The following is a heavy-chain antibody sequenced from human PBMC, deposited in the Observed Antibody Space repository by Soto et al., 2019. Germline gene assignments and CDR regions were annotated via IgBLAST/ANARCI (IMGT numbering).Heavy chain of an antibody. D-gene: IGHD5-12*01. J-gene: IGHJ4*02. V-gene: IGHV4-30-4*01. Sequence: PWESLSLACAVSGGSISSLEYYGIWIRKPPGKGLEWIGYIYYSGSTYYNPSLKSRVTISVDTSKNQFSLKLSSVTAADTAVYYCARDVGYVNYWVQGTLVTVAS. CDR2: IYYSGST. CDR1: GGSISSLEYY. CDR3: ARDVGYVNY.